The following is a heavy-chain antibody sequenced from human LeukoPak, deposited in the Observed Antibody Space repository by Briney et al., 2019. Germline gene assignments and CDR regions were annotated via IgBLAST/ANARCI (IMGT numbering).Heavy chain of an antibody. D-gene: IGHD1-14*01. Sequence: SETLSLTCNVSGVSTRGSNYYWGLIRQPPGKGLQWIGSIHYSGTTYYNPSLKSRVTISVDTSKNQFSLKLSSVTAADMAVYYCARDWGTGLETLDYWGQGTLVTVSS. CDR2: IHYSGTT. CDR1: GVSTRGSNYY. V-gene: IGHV4-39*02. J-gene: IGHJ4*02. CDR3: ARDWGTGLETLDY.